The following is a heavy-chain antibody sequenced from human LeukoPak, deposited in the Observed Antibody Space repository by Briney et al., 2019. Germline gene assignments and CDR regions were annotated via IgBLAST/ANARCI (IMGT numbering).Heavy chain of an antibody. CDR3: ARSFAGGSGYSYFDY. D-gene: IGHD3-3*01. Sequence: PSETLSLTCTVPGGSISSYYWSWLRQPPGKGLEWIGYIYYSGSTNYNPSLESRVTISLDTSKNQFSLKLSSVTAADTAVYYCARSFAGGSGYSYFDYWGQGTLVTVSS. V-gene: IGHV4-59*08. J-gene: IGHJ4*02. CDR2: IYYSGST. CDR1: GGSISSYY.